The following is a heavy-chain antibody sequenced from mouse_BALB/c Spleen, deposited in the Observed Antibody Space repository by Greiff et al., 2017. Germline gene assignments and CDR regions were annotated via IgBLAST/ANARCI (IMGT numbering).Heavy chain of an antibody. V-gene: IGHV5-4*02. CDR1: GFTFSDYY. D-gene: IGHD1-2*01. CDR3: ARGSSTAFDY. CDR2: ISDGGSYT. Sequence: EVKLVESGGGLVKPGGSLKLSCAASGFTFSDYYMYWVRQTPEKRLEWVATISDGGSYTYYPDSVKGRFTISRDNAKNNLYLQMSSLKSEDTAMYYCARGSSTAFDYWGQGTTLTVSS. J-gene: IGHJ2*01.